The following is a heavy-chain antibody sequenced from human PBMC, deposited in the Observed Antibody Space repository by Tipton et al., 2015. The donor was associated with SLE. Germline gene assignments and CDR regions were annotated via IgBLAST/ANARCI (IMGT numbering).Heavy chain of an antibody. V-gene: IGHV3-13*01. CDR1: GFTFRTYD. D-gene: IGHD3-16*02. CDR2: IGTTDDT. J-gene: IGHJ6*02. CDR3: AKDTPEYYDYIWGSYHPLDYGMDV. Sequence: SLRLSCAASGFTFRTYDMHWVRQAAGKGLEWVSAIGTTDDTYYSDSVKGRFTISREDATNSLYLQMSSLRAGDTAVYYCAKDTPEYYDYIWGSYHPLDYGMDVWGQGTTVTVSS.